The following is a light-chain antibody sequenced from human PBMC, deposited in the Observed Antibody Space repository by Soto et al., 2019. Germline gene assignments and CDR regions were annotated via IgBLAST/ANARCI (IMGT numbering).Light chain of an antibody. CDR2: GAS. CDR3: QEYDNWPLWT. Sequence: ETVMTQSPATLPVSPGERATLSCRASQSVRSNLAWYQQKPGQAPRLLIYGASTRATGVPARFSGSGSGTEFTLTINSLQSDDFALYYCQEYDNWPLWTFGQGTKVEVK. J-gene: IGKJ1*01. V-gene: IGKV3-15*01. CDR1: QSVRSN.